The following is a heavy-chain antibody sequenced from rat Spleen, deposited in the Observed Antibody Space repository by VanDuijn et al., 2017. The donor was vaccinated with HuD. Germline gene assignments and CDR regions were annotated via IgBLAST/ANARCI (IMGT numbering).Heavy chain of an antibody. CDR3: ASGKDFDY. CDR2: ISYDGSST. Sequence: EVQLAESGGGLVQPGRSLRLSCVASGFTFSDYYMAWVRQAPTKGLEWVATISYDGSSTYYRDSVKGRFTISRDNAKNTQYLQMDSLRSEDTATYYCASGKDFDYWGQGVMVTVSS. V-gene: IGHV5-29*01. J-gene: IGHJ2*01. CDR1: GFTFSDYY.